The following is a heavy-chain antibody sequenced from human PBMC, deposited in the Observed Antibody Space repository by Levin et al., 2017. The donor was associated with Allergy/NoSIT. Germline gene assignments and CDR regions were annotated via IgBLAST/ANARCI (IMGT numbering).Heavy chain of an antibody. J-gene: IGHJ3*01. CDR1: GFTFSSHE. CDR2: ISSSSNSGTTI. CDR3: ARGGYCTSTTCYWLNAFDV. Sequence: SCAASGFTFSSHEMNWVRQAPGKGLEWVSYISSSSNSGTTIYYADSVKGRFTISRDNAKNALYLQMNSLRAEDTATYYCARGGYCTSTTCYWLNAFDVWGQGTMVTTSS. V-gene: IGHV3-48*03. D-gene: IGHD2-2*01.